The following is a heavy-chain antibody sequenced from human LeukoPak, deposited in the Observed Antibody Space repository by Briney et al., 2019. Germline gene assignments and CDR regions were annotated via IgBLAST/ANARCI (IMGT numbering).Heavy chain of an antibody. CDR1: GFTFSSYG. V-gene: IGHV3-30*02. Sequence: LPGGSLRLSCAASGFTFSSYGMHWVRQAPGKGLEWVAFIRYDGSNKYYADSVKGRFTISRDNAKNSLYLQMNSLRAEDTAVYYCARGGAVAGILDYWGQGTLVTVSS. CDR2: IRYDGSNK. CDR3: ARGGAVAGILDY. D-gene: IGHD6-19*01. J-gene: IGHJ4*02.